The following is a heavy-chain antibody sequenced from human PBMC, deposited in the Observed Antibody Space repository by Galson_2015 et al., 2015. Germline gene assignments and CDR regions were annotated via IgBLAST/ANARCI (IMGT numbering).Heavy chain of an antibody. CDR1: GYTFTSYD. Sequence: SVKVSCKASGYTFTSYDINWVRQATGQGLEWMGWMNPNSGNTGYAQKFQGRVTMTRNTSISTAYMELSSLRSEDTAVYYCAREDYVWGSYRSRMNYGGQGTLVTFSP. CDR2: MNPNSGNT. CDR3: AREDYVWGSYRSRMNY. V-gene: IGHV1-8*01. J-gene: IGHJ4*02. D-gene: IGHD3-16*02.